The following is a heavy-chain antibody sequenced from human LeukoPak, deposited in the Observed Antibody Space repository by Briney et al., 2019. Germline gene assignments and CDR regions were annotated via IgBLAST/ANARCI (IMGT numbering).Heavy chain of an antibody. D-gene: IGHD3-22*01. V-gene: IGHV3-23*01. Sequence: GGSLRLSCAASRFTFSSYAMSWIRQPPGKGLEWVSTISGSGGSTYYADSVKGRFTISRDNSKNTLYLQMNSLRAEDTAVYYCYIPYYDTSAYKGHWGQGTLVTVSS. CDR2: ISGSGGST. CDR3: YIPYYDTSAYKGH. CDR1: RFTFSSYA. J-gene: IGHJ4*02.